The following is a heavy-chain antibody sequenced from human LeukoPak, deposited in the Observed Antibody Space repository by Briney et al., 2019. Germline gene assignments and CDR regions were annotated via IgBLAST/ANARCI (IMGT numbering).Heavy chain of an antibody. CDR3: AKGTRDYGGLPRWYFDL. J-gene: IGHJ2*01. Sequence: GGSLRLSCAASGXTFDDYAMHWVRQAPGKGLEWVSRFLGNGGTTYYGDSVKGRFTISRDNSKNSLFLQMFSLRTEDTALYYCAKGTRDYGGLPRWYFDLWGRGTLVTVSS. CDR1: GXTFDDYA. CDR2: FLGNGGTT. D-gene: IGHD4-23*01. V-gene: IGHV3-43*02.